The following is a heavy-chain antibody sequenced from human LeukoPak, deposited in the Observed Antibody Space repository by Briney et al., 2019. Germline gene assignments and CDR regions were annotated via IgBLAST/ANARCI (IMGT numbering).Heavy chain of an antibody. D-gene: IGHD7-27*01. Sequence: SQTLSLTCTVSGGSISSGSYYGSWIRQPAGKGLEWIGRICTSGSTNYNPSLKSRVTISVDTSKNQFSLKLSSVTAADTAVYYCAGTLGYYFDYWGQGTLVTVSS. CDR3: AGTLGYYFDY. V-gene: IGHV4-61*02. J-gene: IGHJ4*02. CDR2: ICTSGST. CDR1: GGSISSGSYY.